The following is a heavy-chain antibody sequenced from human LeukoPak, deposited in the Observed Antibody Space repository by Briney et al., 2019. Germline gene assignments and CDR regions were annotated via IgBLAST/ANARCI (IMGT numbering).Heavy chain of an antibody. CDR3: AKGDTDCTCPGY. CDR1: GFIVSSSY. V-gene: IGHV3-53*01. Sequence: GGSLRLYCAASGFIVSSSYMSWVRKTPGKGLEWVSTFQRDGHTAYADSVKGRFTISRDVSENRIYLQMNSLRVEDTAVYYCAKGDTDCTCPGYWGRGTLVTVSS. D-gene: IGHD2-21*02. J-gene: IGHJ4*02. CDR2: FQRDGHT.